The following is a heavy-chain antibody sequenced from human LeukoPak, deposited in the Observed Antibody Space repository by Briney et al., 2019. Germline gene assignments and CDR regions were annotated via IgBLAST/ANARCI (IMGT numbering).Heavy chain of an antibody. J-gene: IGHJ4*02. CDR1: GGTFSSYA. V-gene: IGHV1-69*13. D-gene: IGHD4-23*01. Sequence: SVQVSCQASGGTFSSYAISWVRQAPGQGLEWMGGIIPIFGTANYAQKFQGRVTITADESTSTAYMELSSLRSEDTAVYYCAGGNHAGFDYWGQGTLVTVSS. CDR3: AGGNHAGFDY. CDR2: IIPIFGTA.